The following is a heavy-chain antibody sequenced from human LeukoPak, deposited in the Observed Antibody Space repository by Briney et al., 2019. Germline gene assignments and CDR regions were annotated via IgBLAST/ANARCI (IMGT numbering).Heavy chain of an antibody. CDR1: GDSFSSNSAA. CDR2: TYYRSKWYN. CDR3: ARDENSGYDFVDLDY. V-gene: IGHV6-1*01. J-gene: IGHJ4*02. Sequence: SQTLSLTCAISGDSFSSNSAAWDWHRQSPSRGLEWLGRTYYRSKWYNDYAVSVKSRITINPDTSKNQFSRQLNSVTPEDTAVYYCARDENSGYDFVDLDYWGQGTLVTVSS. D-gene: IGHD5-12*01.